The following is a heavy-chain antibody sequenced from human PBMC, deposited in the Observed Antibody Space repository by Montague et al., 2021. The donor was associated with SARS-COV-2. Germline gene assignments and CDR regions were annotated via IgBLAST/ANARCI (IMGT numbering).Heavy chain of an antibody. Sequence: SETLSLTCAVYGGSFSGFYWSWIRQPPGKGLEWIGEINHSGSTNYNPSLKSRVTISVDTSKNQFSLKLSSVTAADTAVYYCARDNYDYVWGSYRYIYWGQGTLVTVSS. D-gene: IGHD3-16*02. CDR2: INHSGST. CDR3: ARDNYDYVWGSYRYIY. J-gene: IGHJ4*02. CDR1: GGSFSGFY. V-gene: IGHV4-34*01.